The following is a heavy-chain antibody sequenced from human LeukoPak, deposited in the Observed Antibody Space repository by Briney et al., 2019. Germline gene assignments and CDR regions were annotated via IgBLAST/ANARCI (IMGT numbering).Heavy chain of an antibody. J-gene: IGHJ6*04. CDR1: GFTFSSYD. CDR2: IGTAGDI. V-gene: IGHV3-13*01. D-gene: IGHD3-10*02. CDR3: AELGITMIGGV. Sequence: GGSVSLSCAACGFTFSSYDMHWVRQARGKGLEWVSGIGTAGDIYYPGSVKGRFTISRKNAKNSLYLQMNGLRAEDTAVYYCAELGITMIGGVWGKGTTVTISS.